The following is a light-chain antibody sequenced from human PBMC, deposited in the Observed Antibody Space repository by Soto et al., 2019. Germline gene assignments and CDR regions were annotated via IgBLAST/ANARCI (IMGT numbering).Light chain of an antibody. CDR1: LPIDST. CDR2: GTS. V-gene: IGKV3-15*01. Sequence: VMTQSPATLSVSRGDRVTLSCRANLPIDSTLAWYQQKPGQAPRLLIYGTSTRATGIPARFSGSGSGTEFTLTISSLQSEDFAVYYCQHYNNWLGTFGGGTKVEIK. CDR3: QHYNNWLGT. J-gene: IGKJ4*01.